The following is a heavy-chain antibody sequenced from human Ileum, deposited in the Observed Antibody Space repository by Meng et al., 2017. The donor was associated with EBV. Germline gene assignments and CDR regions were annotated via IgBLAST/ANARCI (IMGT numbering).Heavy chain of an antibody. CDR3: ARGSYYFDS. CDR2: TYYRSKWNT. J-gene: IGHJ4*02. V-gene: IGHV6-1*01. D-gene: IGHD1-26*01. CDR1: GDSVSSISGA. Sequence: QVHLHQSGPGLLTPSQTLSLTCAISGDSVSSISGAWNWIRQSPSRGLEWLGRTYYRSKWNTDYAVSVSSRITISPDTSKNQFSLQLNSVTPEDTAVYYCARGSYYFDSWGQGTLVTVSS.